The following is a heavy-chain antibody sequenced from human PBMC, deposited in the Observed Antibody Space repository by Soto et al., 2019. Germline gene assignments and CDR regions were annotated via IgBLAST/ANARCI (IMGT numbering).Heavy chain of an antibody. CDR3: VKAYSNSWPNDWFDP. D-gene: IGHD6-13*01. J-gene: IGHJ5*02. V-gene: IGHV3-23*01. CDR2: ITGSGAGS. Sequence: EVQLLESGGGWLQPGGSLRLSCAASGFTFSSYAMNWVRQAPGKGLEWVSGITGSGAGSYYSDSVKGRFTISRDNSKNTLYLPMNSLRAEDTAVYYCVKAYSNSWPNDWFDPWGQGTLVTVSS. CDR1: GFTFSSYA.